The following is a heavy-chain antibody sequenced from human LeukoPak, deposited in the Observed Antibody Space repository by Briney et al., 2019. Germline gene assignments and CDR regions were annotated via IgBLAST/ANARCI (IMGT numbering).Heavy chain of an antibody. Sequence: GGSLRLSCKASGLTFSSYRMSWVRQDPEKKLEWVSSISASSNNIYYADSVKGRFTISRDNAKNSLYLQMNSLRAEDTAVYYCARDQRSGWPYFDHWGQGTLVPVPS. V-gene: IGHV3-48*04. J-gene: IGHJ4*02. CDR1: GLTFSSYR. D-gene: IGHD6-19*01. CDR3: ARDQRSGWPYFDH. CDR2: ISASSNNI.